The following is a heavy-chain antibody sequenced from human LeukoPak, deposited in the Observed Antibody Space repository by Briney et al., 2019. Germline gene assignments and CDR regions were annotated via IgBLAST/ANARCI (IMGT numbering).Heavy chain of an antibody. CDR3: ARGDYGDPHNPYYFDY. CDR1: GGSISSYY. V-gene: IGHV4-59*01. CDR2: IYYGGST. J-gene: IGHJ4*02. Sequence: SETLSLTCTVSGGSISSYYWSWLRQPPGKGLEWIGYIYYGGSTNYNPSLKSRVTISVDTSKNQFSLKLSSVTAADTAVYYCARGDYGDPHNPYYFDYWGQGTLVTVSS. D-gene: IGHD4-17*01.